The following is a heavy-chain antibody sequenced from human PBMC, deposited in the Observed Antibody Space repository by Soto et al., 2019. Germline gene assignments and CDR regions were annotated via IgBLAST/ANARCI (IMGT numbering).Heavy chain of an antibody. V-gene: IGHV3-13*01. Sequence: EVQLVESGGGLVQPGGSLRLSCAASGFGFNGYDMHWVRQAPGKNLEWVAAIRTAGDTYYLGSVKGRFTISREDAKNSLSLQMKSLRVGDTAVYYCARGGDRFDGLDVWGQGTTVTVSS. CDR2: IRTAGDT. J-gene: IGHJ6*02. CDR1: GFGFNGYD. CDR3: ARGGDRFDGLDV. D-gene: IGHD3-9*01.